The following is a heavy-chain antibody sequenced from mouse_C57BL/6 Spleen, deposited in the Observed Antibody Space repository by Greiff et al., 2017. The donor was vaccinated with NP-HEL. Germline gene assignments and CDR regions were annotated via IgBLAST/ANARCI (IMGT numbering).Heavy chain of an antibody. CDR1: GFTFSSYG. CDR2: INSNGGRT. J-gene: IGHJ2*01. V-gene: IGHV5-6-3*01. CDR3: ARMARTIN. Sequence: EVQVVESGGGLVQPGGSLKLSCAASGFTFSSYGMSWVRQTPDKRLELVATINSNGGRTYYPESVKGRFNNSRDNAKNTLYLQMSSLKSEDTAMYYCARMARTINWGQGTTLTVSS.